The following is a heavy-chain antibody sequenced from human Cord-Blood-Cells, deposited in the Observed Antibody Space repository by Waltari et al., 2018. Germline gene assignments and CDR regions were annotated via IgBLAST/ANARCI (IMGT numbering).Heavy chain of an antibody. CDR2: ISWNSGSI. Sequence: EVQLVESGGGLVQPAGSLGLPCAAPGSPLDDYPINWVRQAPGKGLEWVSGISWNSGSIGYADSVKGRFTISRDNAKNSLYLQMNSLRAEDTALYYCAKADSSSSLYDYWGQGTLVTVSS. D-gene: IGHD6-6*01. V-gene: IGHV3-9*01. CDR3: AKADSSSSLYDY. J-gene: IGHJ4*02. CDR1: GSPLDDYP.